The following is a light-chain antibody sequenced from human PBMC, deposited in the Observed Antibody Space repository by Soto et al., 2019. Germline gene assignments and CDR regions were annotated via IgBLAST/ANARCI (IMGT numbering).Light chain of an antibody. CDR3: NSYTTSNTRQIV. Sequence: QSVLTQPASVSGSPGQSITISFTGTSSDVGGYNYVSWYQQHPGKAPKFMIYDVSNRPSGVSTRFSGSKSGNTASLTISGLQAEDEDDYYCNSYTTSNTRQIVFGTGTKLTVL. V-gene: IGLV2-14*01. CDR1: SSDVGGYNY. CDR2: DVS. J-gene: IGLJ1*01.